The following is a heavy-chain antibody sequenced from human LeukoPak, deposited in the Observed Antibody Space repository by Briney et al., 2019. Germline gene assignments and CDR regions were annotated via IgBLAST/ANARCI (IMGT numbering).Heavy chain of an antibody. CDR1: GFTLNSYL. V-gene: IGHV3-7*01. J-gene: IGHJ3*01. Sequence: RGSLRLSCAASGFTLNSYLMSWVRQAPGRGLNGVDNIKKDGSEESYLDSVKGRFTVSRDNAKNSLFLQMNSLRGEDTAVYYCARSNPNRNALDLWGQGTMVTMSS. CDR2: IKKDGSEE. D-gene: IGHD1-14*01. CDR3: ARSNPNRNALDL.